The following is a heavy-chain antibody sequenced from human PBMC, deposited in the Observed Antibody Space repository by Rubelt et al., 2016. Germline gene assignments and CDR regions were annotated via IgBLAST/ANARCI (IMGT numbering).Heavy chain of an antibody. CDR2: IKRDGSEK. CDR3: AREGAYYDSSGYSIPHFDY. J-gene: IGHJ4*02. D-gene: IGHD3-22*01. V-gene: IGHV3-7*03. Sequence: GKGLEWVANIKRDGSEKNYVDSVKGRFTISRDNAKNSLYLQMNSLRAEDTAVYFCAREGAYYDSSGYSIPHFDYWGQGTLVTVSS.